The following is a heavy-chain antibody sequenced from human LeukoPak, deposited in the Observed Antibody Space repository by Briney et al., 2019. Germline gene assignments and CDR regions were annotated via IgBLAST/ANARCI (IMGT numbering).Heavy chain of an antibody. CDR1: GGSISNYY. J-gene: IGHJ6*03. CDR3: AADIAAAGTNYYYYMDV. D-gene: IGHD6-13*01. CDR2: ISYSGST. V-gene: IGHV4-59*01. Sequence: PSETLSLTCTISGGSISNYYWSWIRQRPGKGLEWIGYISYSGSTNYNPSLKSRVTISVDTSKNQFSLKLSSVTAADTAVYYCAADIAAAGTNYYYYMDVWGKGTTVTVSS.